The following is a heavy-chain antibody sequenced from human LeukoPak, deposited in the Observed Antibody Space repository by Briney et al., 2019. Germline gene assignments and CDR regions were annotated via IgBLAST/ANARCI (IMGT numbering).Heavy chain of an antibody. D-gene: IGHD3-10*01. CDR3: ARGLEGVNF. Sequence: AETLSVNCTDCFGSISSYYWSWIRQPPGQGLEWIGYIYYSGSTNYHPPLKSRVTISVHTSQNQFSLKLSSVTHADTAVYYCARGLEGVNFWGQGTLVSVSS. V-gene: IGHV4-59*01. CDR2: IYYSGST. CDR1: FGSISSYY. J-gene: IGHJ4*02.